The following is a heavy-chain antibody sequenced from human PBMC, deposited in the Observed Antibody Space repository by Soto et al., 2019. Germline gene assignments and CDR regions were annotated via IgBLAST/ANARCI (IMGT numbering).Heavy chain of an antibody. CDR2: LYDGDGS. CDR1: GLTISGKKY. J-gene: IGHJ3*01. CDR3: ATWHEREHAYDV. V-gene: IGHV3-53*01. D-gene: IGHD1-1*01. Sequence: DVQLVESGGGLIQPGESLRLSCAAFGLTISGKKYVAWVRQAPGKGLEWVSALYDGDGSFYADSVKGRFTTSSDSSKTTVYLQMNDLRPDDTAVYDCATWHEREHAYDVWGQGTTVTVSS.